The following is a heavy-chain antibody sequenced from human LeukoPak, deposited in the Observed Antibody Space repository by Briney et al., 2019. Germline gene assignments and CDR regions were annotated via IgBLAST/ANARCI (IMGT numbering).Heavy chain of an antibody. CDR1: GGSISSGGYY. D-gene: IGHD2-2*02. Sequence: PSETLSLTCTVSGGSISSGGYYWSWIRQHPGKGLEWIGYIYYSGSTYYNPSLKSRVTISVDTSKNQFSLKLSSVTAADTAVYYCARHGYCSSTSCYTDYYYYYYMDVWGKGTTVTVSS. CDR2: IYYSGST. J-gene: IGHJ6*03. CDR3: ARHGYCSSTSCYTDYYYYYYMDV. V-gene: IGHV4-31*03.